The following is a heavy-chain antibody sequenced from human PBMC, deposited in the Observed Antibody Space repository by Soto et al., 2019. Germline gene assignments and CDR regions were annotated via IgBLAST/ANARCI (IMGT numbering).Heavy chain of an antibody. Sequence: EASVKVSCKASGFTFTSSAMQWVRQARGQRLEWIGWIVVGSGNTNYAQKFQERVTITRDMSTSTAYMELSSLRSEDTAVYYCAAASWDGDYYYYYYGMDVWGQGTTVTVSS. CDR3: AAASWDGDYYYYYYGMDV. CDR1: GFTFTSSA. J-gene: IGHJ6*02. CDR2: IVVGSGNT. D-gene: IGHD4-17*01. V-gene: IGHV1-58*02.